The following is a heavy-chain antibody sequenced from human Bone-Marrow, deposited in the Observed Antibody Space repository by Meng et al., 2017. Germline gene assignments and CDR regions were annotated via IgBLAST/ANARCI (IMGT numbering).Heavy chain of an antibody. CDR1: ESTFGDYA. CDR3: TRSNYDSGGSDTFDI. D-gene: IGHD3-22*01. CDR2: IRSNVYGATT. V-gene: IGHV3-49*03. Sequence: SLKISCTSSESTFGDYAMSWFRQAPGKGLQWVSFIRSNVYGATTQYATSVKGRFTISRDDSKNIAYLQMNSLKTEDTAVFYCTRSNYDSGGSDTFDIWGQGTMVTVSS. J-gene: IGHJ3*02.